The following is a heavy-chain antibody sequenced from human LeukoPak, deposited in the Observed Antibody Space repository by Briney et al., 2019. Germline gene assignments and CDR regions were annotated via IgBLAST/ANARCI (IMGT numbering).Heavy chain of an antibody. CDR1: GGSISSGGYY. CDR2: IYYSGST. D-gene: IGHD6-19*01. V-gene: IGHV4-31*03. Sequence: SETLSLICTVSGGSISSGGYYWSWIRQHPGKGLEWIGYIYYSGSTYYNPSLKSRVTISVDTSKNQFSLKLSSVTAADTAIYYCARAVSGRFDYWGQGALVTVSS. CDR3: ARAVSGRFDY. J-gene: IGHJ4*02.